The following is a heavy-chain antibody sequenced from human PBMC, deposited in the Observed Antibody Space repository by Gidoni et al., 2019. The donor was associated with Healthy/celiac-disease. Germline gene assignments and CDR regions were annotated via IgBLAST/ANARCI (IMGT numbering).Heavy chain of an antibody. D-gene: IGHD2-15*01. CDR1: GFTLDAYA. CDR3: AKATIVVVAATYFDY. Sequence: EVQLVESGGGLVQPGRSLRLSCAASGFTLDAYAMHWVRQAPGKGLEWVSGISWNSGSIGYADSVKGRFTISRDNAKNSLYLQMNSLRAEDTALYYCAKATIVVVAATYFDYWGQGTLVTVSS. V-gene: IGHV3-9*01. J-gene: IGHJ4*02. CDR2: ISWNSGSI.